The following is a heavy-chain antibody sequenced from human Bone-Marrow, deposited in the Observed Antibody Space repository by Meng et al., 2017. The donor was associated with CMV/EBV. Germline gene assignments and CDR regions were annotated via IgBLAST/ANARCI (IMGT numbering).Heavy chain of an antibody. Sequence: ASLKVSCYASGYTFTSYYMHWVRQAPGQGLEWMGIINPSGGSTSYEQKFQGRVTMTRDTFTSTVYMELSSLRSEDTAVYYCARVGATGLVYFDYWGQGTLVTVSS. D-gene: IGHD1-26*01. V-gene: IGHV1-46*01. CDR1: GYTFTSYY. CDR2: INPSGGST. CDR3: ARVGATGLVYFDY. J-gene: IGHJ4*02.